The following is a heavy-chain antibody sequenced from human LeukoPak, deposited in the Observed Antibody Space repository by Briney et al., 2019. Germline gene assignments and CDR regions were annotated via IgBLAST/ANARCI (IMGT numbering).Heavy chain of an antibody. J-gene: IGHJ4*02. V-gene: IGHV4-39*07. Sequence: PSETLSLTCTVSGGSISSSSYYWGWIRQPPGKGLEWIGSIYYSGSTYYNPSLKSRVTISVDTSKNQFSLKLSSVTAADTAVYYCARDTPAYYYGSGSYNWGQGTLVTVSS. CDR1: GGSISSSSYY. CDR2: IYYSGST. D-gene: IGHD3-10*01. CDR3: ARDTPAYYYGSGSYN.